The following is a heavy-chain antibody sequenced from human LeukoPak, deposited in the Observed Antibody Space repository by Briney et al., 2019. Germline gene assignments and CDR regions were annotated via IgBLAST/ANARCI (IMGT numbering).Heavy chain of an antibody. Sequence: ATVKVSCXASGYTFTDYYMHWVRQAHGQGLEWMAWINPNTGETNSAQKFQGRVTMTRDTTINTAYMELTRLTSDDTAVYYCASYPRYSSTPPFDYWGQGTLVTVSS. J-gene: IGHJ4*02. V-gene: IGHV1-2*02. CDR3: ASYPRYSSTPPFDY. CDR2: INPNTGET. D-gene: IGHD2-2*01. CDR1: GYTFTDYY.